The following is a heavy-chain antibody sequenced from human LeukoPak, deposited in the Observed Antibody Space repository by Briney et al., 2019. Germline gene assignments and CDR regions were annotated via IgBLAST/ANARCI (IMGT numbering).Heavy chain of an antibody. CDR3: ARGNGDYSMSVWFDP. CDR1: GGSVSSGSYY. J-gene: IGHJ5*02. D-gene: IGHD4-17*01. CDR2: IYYSGST. V-gene: IGHV4-61*01. Sequence: SETLSLTCTVSGGSVSSGSYYWSWIRQPPGKGLEWIGYIYYSGSTNYNPSLKSRVTISVDTSKNQFSLKLSSVTAADTAVYYCARGNGDYSMSVWFDPWGQGTLVTVSS.